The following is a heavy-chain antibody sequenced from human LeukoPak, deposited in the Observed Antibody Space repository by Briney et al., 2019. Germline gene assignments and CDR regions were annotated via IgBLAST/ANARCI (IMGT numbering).Heavy chain of an antibody. CDR1: GGSISSGSYY. D-gene: IGHD3-16*02. CDR2: IYTSGST. CDR3: ARYYVWGSYRPFWYFDL. Sequence: PSQTLSLTCTVSGGSISSGSYYWSWIRQPAGTGLEWIGRIYTSGSTNYNPSLKSRVTISVDTSKNQSSLKLSSVTAADTAVYYCARYYVWGSYRPFWYFDLWGRGTLVTVSS. J-gene: IGHJ2*01. V-gene: IGHV4-61*02.